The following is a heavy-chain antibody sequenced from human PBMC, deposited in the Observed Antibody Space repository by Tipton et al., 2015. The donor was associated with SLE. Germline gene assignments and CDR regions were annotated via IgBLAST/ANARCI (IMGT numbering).Heavy chain of an antibody. CDR3: ARVPEESSSPAEYFQH. J-gene: IGHJ1*01. CDR1: GCTFTGYY. CDR2: INPSSGGT. V-gene: IGHV1-2*02. D-gene: IGHD6-13*01. Sequence: QLVQSGAEVKKPGASVKVSCKASGCTFTGYYMHWVRQAPGQGLEWMGWINPSSGGTNYAQKFQGRVTMTRDTSISTAYMELSRLRSDDTAVYYCARVPEESSSPAEYFQHWGQGTLVTVSS.